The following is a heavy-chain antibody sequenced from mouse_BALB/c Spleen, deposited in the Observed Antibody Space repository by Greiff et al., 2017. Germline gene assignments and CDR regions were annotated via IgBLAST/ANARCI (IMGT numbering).Heavy chain of an antibody. Sequence: VQLQQSGAELVRSGASVKLSCTASGFNIKDYYMHWVKQRPEQGLEWIGWIDPENGDTEYAPKFQGKATMTADTSSNTAYLQLSSLTSDDSAVYFCARSDGYYFYAMDYWGQGTSVTVSS. CDR2: IDPENGDT. CDR1: GFNIKDYY. D-gene: IGHD2-3*01. CDR3: ARSDGYYFYAMDY. V-gene: IGHV14-4*02. J-gene: IGHJ4*01.